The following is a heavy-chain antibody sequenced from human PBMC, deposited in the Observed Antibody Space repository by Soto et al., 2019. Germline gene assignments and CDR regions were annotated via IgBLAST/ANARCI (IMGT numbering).Heavy chain of an antibody. CDR3: AKEGQPEQRNAFDI. CDR1: GFTFDDYA. D-gene: IGHD6-25*01. CDR2: ISWNSGSI. V-gene: IGHV3-9*01. Sequence: PGGSLRLSCAASGFTFDDYAMHWVRQDPGKGLEWVSGISWNSGSIGYADSVKGRFTISRDNAKNSLYLQMNSLRAEDTALYYCAKEGQPEQRNAFDIWGQGTMVTV. J-gene: IGHJ3*02.